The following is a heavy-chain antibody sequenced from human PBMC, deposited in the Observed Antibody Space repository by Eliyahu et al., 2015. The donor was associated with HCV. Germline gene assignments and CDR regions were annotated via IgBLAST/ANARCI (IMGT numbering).Heavy chain of an antibody. CDR2: IDWDDDK. Sequence: QVTLKESGPALVKPKQTLTLTCTFSGFSLSTSGMRVSWIRQPPGKALEWLARIDWDDDKFYSPFLKTRVTISKDTSKNQVVLTMTNMDPVDTARYYCARIGDCSGGSCYFDYWGQGTLVTVSS. CDR1: GFSLSTSGMR. J-gene: IGHJ4*02. D-gene: IGHD2-15*01. CDR3: ARIGDCSGGSCYFDY. V-gene: IGHV2-70*04.